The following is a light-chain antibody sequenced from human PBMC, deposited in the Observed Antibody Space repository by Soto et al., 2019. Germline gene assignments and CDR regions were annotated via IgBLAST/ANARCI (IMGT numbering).Light chain of an antibody. CDR2: GVT. Sequence: QSALTQPASVSGSPGQSISISCTGSSSDVGIHNFVSWYQQDPGKAPKVLIYGVTNRPSGVSNRFSGSKAGNTASLTISGFQAEDEADYYCSSYTLASTRVFGGGTKLTVL. CDR3: SSYTLASTRV. J-gene: IGLJ2*01. V-gene: IGLV2-14*01. CDR1: SSDVGIHNF.